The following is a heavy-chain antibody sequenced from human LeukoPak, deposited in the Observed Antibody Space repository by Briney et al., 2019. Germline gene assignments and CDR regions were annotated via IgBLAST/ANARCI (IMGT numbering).Heavy chain of an antibody. J-gene: IGHJ5*02. CDR2: IYYSGST. CDR1: GGSISSSSYY. CDR3: ARGFVVYDFWSGPKGGWFDP. D-gene: IGHD3-3*01. V-gene: IGHV4-39*01. Sequence: SETLSLTCTVSGGSISSSSYYWGWIRQPPGKRLEWIGSIYYSGSTYYNPSLKSRVTISVDTSKNQFSLKLSSVTAADTAVYYCARGFVVYDFWSGPKGGWFDPWGQGTLVTVSS.